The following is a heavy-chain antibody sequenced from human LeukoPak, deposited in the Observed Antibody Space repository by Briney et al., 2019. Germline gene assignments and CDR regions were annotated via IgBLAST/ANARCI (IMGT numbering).Heavy chain of an antibody. CDR2: ISSSSSTI. J-gene: IGHJ5*02. Sequence: GGSLRLSCAASGFTFSSYSMNWVRQAPGKGLEWVSYISSSSSTIYYAASVKGRFTISRDNAKSSLYLQTNSLRAEDTAVYYCARDKIPSAGTPRGFDPWGQGTLVTVSS. D-gene: IGHD6-13*01. CDR1: GFTFSSYS. V-gene: IGHV3-48*04. CDR3: ARDKIPSAGTPRGFDP.